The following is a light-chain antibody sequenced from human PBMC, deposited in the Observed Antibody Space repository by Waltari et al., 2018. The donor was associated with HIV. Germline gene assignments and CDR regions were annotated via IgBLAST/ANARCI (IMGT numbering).Light chain of an antibody. Sequence: DTQMTQSPSSLSASIGHRVTITCQASQDITKYLNWYIQKPGKAPKLLIYDASRLEPGVPSRFSGSGSGAEFSFTISSLQPEDIGTYYCQQYDNLPYSFGQGTKVDIK. CDR3: QQYDNLPYS. J-gene: IGKJ2*03. CDR2: DAS. V-gene: IGKV1-33*01. CDR1: QDITKY.